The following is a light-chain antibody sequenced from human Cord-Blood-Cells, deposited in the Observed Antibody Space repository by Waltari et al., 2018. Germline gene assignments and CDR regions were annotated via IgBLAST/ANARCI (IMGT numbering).Light chain of an antibody. CDR3: CSYAGSSTLV. Sequence: QSALTQPASVSGSPGQSITISCTGTSSDVGSYNLVSWYQQHPGKAPKLMIYEGSKRPAGVSKRFSGSKSGNTASLTISGRQAEDEADYDCCSYAGSSTLVFGGGTKLTVL. CDR1: SSDVGSYNL. V-gene: IGLV2-23*01. J-gene: IGLJ2*01. CDR2: EGS.